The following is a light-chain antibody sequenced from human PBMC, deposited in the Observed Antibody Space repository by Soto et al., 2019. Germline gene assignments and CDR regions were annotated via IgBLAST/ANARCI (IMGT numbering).Light chain of an antibody. CDR1: QSVSSY. Sequence: EIVLKQSPATLSLSPGNRVTLSCRASQSVSSYLAWYQQKPGQPPRLLIYDASKRATGIPARFSGSGSGTDFTLTISSLEPEDFAVYFCQQRRDWLSFGGGTKVEIK. J-gene: IGKJ4*01. V-gene: IGKV3-11*01. CDR2: DAS. CDR3: QQRRDWLS.